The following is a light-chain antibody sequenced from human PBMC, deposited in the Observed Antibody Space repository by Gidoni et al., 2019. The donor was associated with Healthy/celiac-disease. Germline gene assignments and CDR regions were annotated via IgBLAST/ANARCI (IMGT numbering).Light chain of an antibody. CDR1: SRDVGSYNL. Sequence: QSALTPPASVSGAPGQSLTIPCTVTSRDVGSYNLFSWYQQHPGKAPKLMIYEGSKRPSGVSNRFSGSKSGNTASLTIAGLQAEDEADYYCCSYAGSSTFADYVFGTGTKVTVL. CDR2: EGS. J-gene: IGLJ1*01. V-gene: IGLV2-23*03. CDR3: CSYAGSSTFADYV.